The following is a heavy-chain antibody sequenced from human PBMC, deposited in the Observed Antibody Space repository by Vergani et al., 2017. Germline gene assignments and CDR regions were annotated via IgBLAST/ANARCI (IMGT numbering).Heavy chain of an antibody. D-gene: IGHD1-26*01. V-gene: IGHV3-7*01. J-gene: IGHJ4*02. CDR2: MKEDGADK. CDR3: AREGHLVGPDLDY. Sequence: EVHLVESGGGLVQPGGSLRLSCVGSGFKLDAYWMSWVRQAPGKGLEWVADMKEDGADKKYVDSVKGRFTISRDNAKNSLFLQMNSLRAEDTAVYFCAREGHLVGPDLDYWGQGNLVTGSS. CDR1: GFKLDAYW.